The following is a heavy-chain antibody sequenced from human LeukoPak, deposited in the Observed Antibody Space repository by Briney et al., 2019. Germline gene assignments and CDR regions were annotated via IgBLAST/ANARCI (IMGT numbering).Heavy chain of an antibody. D-gene: IGHD3-22*01. V-gene: IGHV3-30*18. Sequence: GGSLRLSCAASGFTFSSYGMHWVRQAPGKGLEWVAVISYDGSNKYYADSVKGRFTISRDNSKNTLYLQMNSLRAEGTAVYYCAKVGDSSGYYYYYYGMDVWGQGTTVTVSS. CDR2: ISYDGSNK. CDR1: GFTFSSYG. J-gene: IGHJ6*02. CDR3: AKVGDSSGYYYYYYGMDV.